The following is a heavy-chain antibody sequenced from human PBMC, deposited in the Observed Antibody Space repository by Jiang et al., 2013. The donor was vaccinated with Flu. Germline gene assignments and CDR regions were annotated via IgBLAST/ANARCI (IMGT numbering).Heavy chain of an antibody. J-gene: IGHJ4*01. CDR2: VNPDSIGT. Sequence: HSGAEVKKPGASVKVSCKTSGYIFTGYFVHWVRQVPGQGYEWMGWVNPDSIGTQFAQKFQGRVTMTRDTSISTVYLELRSLRSDDTAVYYCARGLEGAPTNTYFDY. CDR3: ARGLEGAPTNTYFDY. CDR1: GYIFTGYF. V-gene: IGHV1-2*02. D-gene: IGHD1-26*01.